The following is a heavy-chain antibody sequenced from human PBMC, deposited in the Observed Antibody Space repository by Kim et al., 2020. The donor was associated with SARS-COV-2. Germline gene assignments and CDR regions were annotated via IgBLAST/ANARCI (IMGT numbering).Heavy chain of an antibody. CDR1: GYSFTSYW. Sequence: GESLKISCKGSGYSFTSYWIGWVRQMPGKGLEWMGIIYPGDSDTRYSPSFQGQVTISADKSISTAYLQWSSLKASDTAMYYCARRGQDDYSGYDKNHWYFDLWGRGTLVTVSS. V-gene: IGHV5-51*01. CDR2: IYPGDSDT. D-gene: IGHD5-12*01. CDR3: ARRGQDDYSGYDKNHWYFDL. J-gene: IGHJ2*01.